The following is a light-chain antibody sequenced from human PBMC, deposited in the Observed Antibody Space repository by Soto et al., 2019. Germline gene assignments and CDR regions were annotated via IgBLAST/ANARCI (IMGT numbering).Light chain of an antibody. CDR2: GTS. Sequence: EVVLTQSPGTLSLSPGDRATLSCRASRSVSTSYLAWYQQKPGQAPRLIVYGTSSRATGIPDRFSGSGSGTDVSLNITRLEPEDSAVYYCQQYDSSPSWAFGQGTKLEIK. J-gene: IGKJ2*01. CDR1: RSVSTSY. CDR3: QQYDSSPSWA. V-gene: IGKV3-20*01.